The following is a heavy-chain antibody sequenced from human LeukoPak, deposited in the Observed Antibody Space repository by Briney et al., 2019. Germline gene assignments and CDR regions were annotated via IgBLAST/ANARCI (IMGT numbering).Heavy chain of an antibody. CDR2: IYSSGST. Sequence: SQTLSLTCTVSGGSISSYYWSWIRQSPGKGLEWIGHIYSSGSTNYNPSLKSRVTISIDTSKNQFSLKLSSVTAADTALYYCASNYDNSGYTAFGYWGRGTLVTVSS. V-gene: IGHV4-59*01. D-gene: IGHD3-22*01. J-gene: IGHJ4*02. CDR1: GGSISSYY. CDR3: ASNYDNSGYTAFGY.